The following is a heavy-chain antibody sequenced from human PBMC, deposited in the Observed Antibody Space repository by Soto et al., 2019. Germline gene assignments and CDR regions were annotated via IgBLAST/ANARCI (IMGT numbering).Heavy chain of an antibody. Sequence: SETLSLTCTVSGGSISSSSYYWGWIRQPPGKGLEWIGSIYYSGSTYYNPSLKSRVTISVDTSKNQFSLKLSSVTAADTAVYYCARGFTVTKGLDYWGQGTLVTVSS. CDR3: ARGFTVTKGLDY. J-gene: IGHJ4*02. CDR1: GGSISSSSYY. CDR2: IYYSGST. V-gene: IGHV4-39*01. D-gene: IGHD4-17*01.